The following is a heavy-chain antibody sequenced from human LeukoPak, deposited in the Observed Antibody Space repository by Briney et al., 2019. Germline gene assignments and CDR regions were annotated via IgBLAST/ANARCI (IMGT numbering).Heavy chain of an antibody. V-gene: IGHV1-2*02. Sequence: ASVKVSCKASGYTFTGYYMHWVRQAPGQGLEWMGWINPNSGGTNYAQKFQGRVTMTRDTSISTAYMELSRLRSDDTAVYYCARYHAGFYYGSGNGGDPWGQGTLVTVSS. D-gene: IGHD3-10*01. CDR1: GYTFTGYY. J-gene: IGHJ5*02. CDR3: ARYHAGFYYGSGNGGDP. CDR2: INPNSGGT.